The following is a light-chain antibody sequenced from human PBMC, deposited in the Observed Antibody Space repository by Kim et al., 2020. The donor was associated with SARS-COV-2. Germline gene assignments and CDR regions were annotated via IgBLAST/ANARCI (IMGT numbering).Light chain of an antibody. CDR1: IGAVTSGHF. V-gene: IGLV7-46*01. CDR3: LLFYSGVRV. CDR2: DTN. J-gene: IGLJ2*01. Sequence: PGGTVTLTCTSSIGAVTSGHFPYWFQQKPGQVPTTLIYDTNNFHSWTPARFSGSLLGGKAALTLSGAQPEDEAEYYCLLFYSGVRVFGGGTQLTVL.